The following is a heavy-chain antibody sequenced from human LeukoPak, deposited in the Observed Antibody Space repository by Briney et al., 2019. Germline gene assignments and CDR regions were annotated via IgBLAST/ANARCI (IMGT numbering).Heavy chain of an antibody. CDR1: GYIFTKYV. V-gene: IGHV1-3*01. J-gene: IGHJ4*02. CDR2: SKAGNGDT. Sequence: GASVKVSCKASGYIFTKYVVHWVRQAPGQRREWVGWSKAGNGDTKYSQNFQGRLTITRDTSASTVYMELSSLTSEDTALYYCARDDCGDTCYPGGYWGQGTLVTVSS. D-gene: IGHD2-21*01. CDR3: ARDDCGDTCYPGGY.